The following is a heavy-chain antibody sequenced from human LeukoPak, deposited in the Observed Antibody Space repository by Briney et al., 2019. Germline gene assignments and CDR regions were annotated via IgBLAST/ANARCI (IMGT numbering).Heavy chain of an antibody. Sequence: SETLSLTCTVYGGSFNTYYWSWIRQPPGKGLEWIGYIYYSGSTNYNPSLKSRVTISVDTSKNQFSLKLSSVTAADTAVYYCARDRSVAGTIDYWGQGTLVTVSS. CDR2: IYYSGST. J-gene: IGHJ4*02. V-gene: IGHV4-59*12. CDR3: ARDRSVAGTIDY. CDR1: GGSFNTYY. D-gene: IGHD6-19*01.